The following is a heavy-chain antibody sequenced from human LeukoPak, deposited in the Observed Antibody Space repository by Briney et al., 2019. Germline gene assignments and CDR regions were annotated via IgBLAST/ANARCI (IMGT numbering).Heavy chain of an antibody. D-gene: IGHD6-19*01. Sequence: GGSLRLSCAASGFTFSSYWMSWVRQAPGKGLEWVANIKQDGSEKYYVDSVKGRFTISRDNAKNSLYLQMNSLRDEDMAVYYCARVGVAVATDASDIWGQGTMVTVSS. J-gene: IGHJ3*02. V-gene: IGHV3-7*04. CDR3: ARVGVAVATDASDI. CDR1: GFTFSSYW. CDR2: IKQDGSEK.